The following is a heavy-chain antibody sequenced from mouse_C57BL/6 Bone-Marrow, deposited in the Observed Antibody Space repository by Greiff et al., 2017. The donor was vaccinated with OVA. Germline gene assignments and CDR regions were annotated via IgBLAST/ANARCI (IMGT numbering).Heavy chain of an antibody. V-gene: IGHV14-4*01. CDR2: IDPENGDT. Sequence: EVQLQESGAELVRPGASVKLSCTASGFNIKDDYMHWVKQRPEQGLEWIGWIDPENGDTEYASKFQGKATITADTSSNTAYLQLSSLTSEDTAVYYCTTLGDYDEGAWFAYWGQVTLVTVSA. CDR1: GFNIKDDY. J-gene: IGHJ3*01. CDR3: TTLGDYDEGAWFAY. D-gene: IGHD2-4*01.